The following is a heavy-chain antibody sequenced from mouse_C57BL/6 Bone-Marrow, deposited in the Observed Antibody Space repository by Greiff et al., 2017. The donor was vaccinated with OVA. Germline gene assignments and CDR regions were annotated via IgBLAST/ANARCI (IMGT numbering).Heavy chain of an antibody. Sequence: QVQLQQPGTELVKPGASVKLSCKASGYTFTSYWMHWVKQRPGQGLAWIGNINPSNGGTNYNEKFKSKATLTVDKSSSTAYMQLSSLTSEYAAVYYGARGTTVRYFDVWGTGTTVTVSS. V-gene: IGHV1-53*01. D-gene: IGHD1-1*01. CDR1: GYTFTSYW. CDR3: ARGTTVRYFDV. CDR2: INPSNGGT. J-gene: IGHJ1*03.